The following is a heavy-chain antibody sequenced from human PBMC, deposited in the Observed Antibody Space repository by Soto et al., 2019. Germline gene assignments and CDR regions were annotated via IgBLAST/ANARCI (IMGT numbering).Heavy chain of an antibody. V-gene: IGHV4-34*01. CDR2: INHSGST. CDR3: ARGRKNIVVVPAAKYNWLDP. CDR1: GGSFSGYY. D-gene: IGHD2-2*01. Sequence: SETLSLTCAVYGGSFSGYYWSWIRQPPGKGLEWIGEINHSGSTNYNPSLKSRVTISVDTSKNQFSLKLSSVTAADTAVYYCARGRKNIVVVPAAKYNWLDPWGQGTLVTVSS. J-gene: IGHJ5*02.